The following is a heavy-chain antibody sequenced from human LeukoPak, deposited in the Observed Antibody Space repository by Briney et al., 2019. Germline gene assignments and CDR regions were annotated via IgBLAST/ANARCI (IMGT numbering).Heavy chain of an antibody. V-gene: IGHV4-39*07. CDR1: GDSISSGGYY. D-gene: IGHD3-3*01. CDR2: INHSGST. J-gene: IGHJ4*02. CDR3: ARGGLRFLEWTFDY. Sequence: PSETLSLTCTVSGDSISSGGYYWSWIRQPPGKGLEWIGEINHSGSTNYNPSLKSRVTISVDTSKNQFSLKLSSVTAADTAVYYCARGGLRFLEWTFDYWGQGTLVTVSS.